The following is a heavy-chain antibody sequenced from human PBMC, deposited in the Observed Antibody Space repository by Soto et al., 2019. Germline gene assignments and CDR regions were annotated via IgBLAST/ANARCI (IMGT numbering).Heavy chain of an antibody. Sequence: EVQLVESGGGLVKPGGSLRLSCAASGFTFSSYSMNWVRQAAGKGLEWVSSISSSSSYIYYADSVKGRFTISRDNAKNSLYLQMNSLRAEDTAVYYCARDPHYYYYMDVWGKGTTVTVSS. CDR2: ISSSSSYI. J-gene: IGHJ6*03. V-gene: IGHV3-21*01. CDR3: ARDPHYYYYMDV. CDR1: GFTFSSYS.